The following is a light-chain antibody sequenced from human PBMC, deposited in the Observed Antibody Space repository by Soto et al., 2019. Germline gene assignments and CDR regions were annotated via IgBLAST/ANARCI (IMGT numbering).Light chain of an antibody. V-gene: IGLV2-11*01. CDR2: LVS. CDR3: CSYAGNYIYV. Sequence: QSALTQPRSVSESPGQSVTISCTGTSSDVGGYNYVSWYQQHPGKAPKVMIYLVSKRPSGVPDRFSGSKSGNTASLTISGLQAEDEADYYCCSYAGNYIYVFGTGTELTVL. CDR1: SSDVGGYNY. J-gene: IGLJ1*01.